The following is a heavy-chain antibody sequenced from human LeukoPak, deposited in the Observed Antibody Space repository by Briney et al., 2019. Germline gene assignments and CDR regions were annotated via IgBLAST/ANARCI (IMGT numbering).Heavy chain of an antibody. Sequence: TSSETLSLTCTVSGGSISSYYWSWIRQPPGKGLEWIGYIYYSGSTNYNPSLKSRVTISVDTSKNQFSPKLSSVTAADTAVYYCARRGIVVVIGDAFDIWGQGTMVTVSS. CDR3: ARRGIVVVIGDAFDI. CDR2: IYYSGST. V-gene: IGHV4-59*01. D-gene: IGHD3-22*01. CDR1: GGSISSYY. J-gene: IGHJ3*02.